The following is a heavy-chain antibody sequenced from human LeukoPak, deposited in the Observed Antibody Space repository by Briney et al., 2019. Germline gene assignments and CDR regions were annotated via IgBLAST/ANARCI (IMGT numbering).Heavy chain of an antibody. V-gene: IGHV3-66*01. CDR1: GFTVSSDY. CDR3: ARVVKVGDWPAIDY. D-gene: IGHD2/OR15-2a*01. Sequence: PGGSLRLSCAASGFTVSSDYLTWVRQAPGKGLEWVSVLYSGGTTFYAESVKGRFTISRDNSKNTLYLQMNSLRAEDTAVYYCARVVKVGDWPAIDYWGQGTLVTVSS. CDR2: LYSGGTT. J-gene: IGHJ4*02.